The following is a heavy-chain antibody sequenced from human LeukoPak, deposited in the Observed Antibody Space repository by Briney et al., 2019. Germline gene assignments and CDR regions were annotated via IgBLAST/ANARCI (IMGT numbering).Heavy chain of an antibody. CDR2: INPNSGGT. Sequence: ASVKVSCKASGYTFTGYYMHWVRQAPGQGLEWMGWINPNSGGTNYAQKFQGRVTMTRDTSISTAYMELSWLRSDDTAVYYCARDPEYSSSKCYGCYYYGMDVWGQGTTVTVSS. V-gene: IGHV1-2*02. CDR3: ARDPEYSSSKCYGCYYYGMDV. D-gene: IGHD6-6*01. CDR1: GYTFTGYY. J-gene: IGHJ6*02.